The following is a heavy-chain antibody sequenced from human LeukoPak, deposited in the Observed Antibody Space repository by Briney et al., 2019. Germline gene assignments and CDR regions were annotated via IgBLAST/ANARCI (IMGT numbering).Heavy chain of an antibody. V-gene: IGHV3-23*01. J-gene: IGHJ4*02. D-gene: IGHD3-22*01. CDR2: ISGSGSST. CDR1: GFTFSSYD. Sequence: GGSLRLSCAASGFTFSSYDMSWVRQAPGKGLEWVSAISGSGSSTYYADSVKGRFTISRDNSKNTLYLQMNSLRAEDTAIYYCAKVRYYDTSYFFDYWGQGTLVTVSS. CDR3: AKVRYYDTSYFFDY.